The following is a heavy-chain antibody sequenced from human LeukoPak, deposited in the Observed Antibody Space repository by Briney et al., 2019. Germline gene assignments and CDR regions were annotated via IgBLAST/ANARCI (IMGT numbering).Heavy chain of an antibody. CDR3: AKGGVPTAMVDY. Sequence: QPGRSLRLSCVVSGFTFSTYVMHWVRQAPGKGLECLAFISNDGSHKYYADSVKGRFTISRDNSNNTLSMQMNSLRIEDTAVYYCAKGGVPTAMVDYWGQGILVTVSS. V-gene: IGHV3-30*18. CDR1: GFTFSTYV. J-gene: IGHJ4*02. CDR2: ISNDGSHK. D-gene: IGHD2-2*01.